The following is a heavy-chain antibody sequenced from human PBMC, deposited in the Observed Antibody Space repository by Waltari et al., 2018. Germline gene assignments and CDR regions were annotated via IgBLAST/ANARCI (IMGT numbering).Heavy chain of an antibody. J-gene: IGHJ6*02. CDR1: GFTFSSYT. CDR3: ARDLSSDV. CDR2: ITTGSYI. Sequence: EVQLVESGGGLVKPGGSLRLSCAASGFTFSSYTMNWVRQAPGKVLEWVSSITTGSYIYYPDSVKGRFTISRDNAKNSLYLQMNSLRAEDTAVYYCARDLSSDVWGQGTTVTVSS. V-gene: IGHV3-21*01.